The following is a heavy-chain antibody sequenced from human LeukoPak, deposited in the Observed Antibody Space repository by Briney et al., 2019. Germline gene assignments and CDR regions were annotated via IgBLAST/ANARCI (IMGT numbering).Heavy chain of an antibody. CDR1: GASLSSYF. V-gene: IGHV4-59*01. CDR2: IYYSGST. CDR3: AAVDWSFYYMDV. Sequence: PSETLSLTCNVSGASLSSYFWSWIRQPPGKGLEWIGYIYYSGSTNYNPSLKSRVTISVDTSKNQFSLKLSSVTAADTAVYYCAAVDWSFYYMDVWGKGTTVTISS. D-gene: IGHD3-9*01. J-gene: IGHJ6*03.